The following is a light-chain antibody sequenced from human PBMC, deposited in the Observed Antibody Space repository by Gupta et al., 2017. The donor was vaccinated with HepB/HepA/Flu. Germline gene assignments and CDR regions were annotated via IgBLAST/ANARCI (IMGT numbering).Light chain of an antibody. CDR3: QQYNNRPRT. CDR1: QSVSSN. J-gene: IGKJ4*02. V-gene: IGKV3-15*01. CDR2: GAS. Sequence: DIVLTQSPATLSVSPGERAALCCRVSQSVSSNLAWYQQKPGQAPRLLIYGASSRVTGIPARFSGSGSGTTFTPTISSLQSEDFSVYYCQQYNNRPRTFGGGTKVEIK.